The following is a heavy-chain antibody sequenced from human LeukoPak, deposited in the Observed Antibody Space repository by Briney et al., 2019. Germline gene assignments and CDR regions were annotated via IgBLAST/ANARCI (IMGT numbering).Heavy chain of an antibody. V-gene: IGHV3-15*01. D-gene: IGHD2-2*01. J-gene: IGHJ4*02. CDR1: GFTFSNAW. Sequence: GGSLRLSCAASGFTFSNAWMSWVRQAPGKGLEWVGRIKSKTDGGTTDYAAPVKGRFTISRDDSKNTLYLQMNSLKTEDTAVYYCTTEYGVVPAARRYWGQGTLVTVSS. CDR2: IKSKTDGGTT. CDR3: TTEYGVVPAARRY.